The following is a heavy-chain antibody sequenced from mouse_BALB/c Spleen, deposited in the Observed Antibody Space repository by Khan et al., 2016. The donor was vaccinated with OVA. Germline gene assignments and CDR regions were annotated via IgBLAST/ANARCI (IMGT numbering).Heavy chain of an antibody. J-gene: IGHJ2*01. CDR3: ALYVSRGDY. D-gene: IGHD1-1*01. CDR2: IIPGSNIT. V-gene: IGHV1-9*01. Sequence: QVQLQQSGAVLMKPGASVRISCKATGFTFSSYWMEWVKQRPGHGLEWIGQIIPGSNITNYNDKFKGKATFTAETSSNTAYMQLSSLTSEDSAVYDCALYVSRGDYWGQGTTVTVSS. CDR1: GFTFSSYW.